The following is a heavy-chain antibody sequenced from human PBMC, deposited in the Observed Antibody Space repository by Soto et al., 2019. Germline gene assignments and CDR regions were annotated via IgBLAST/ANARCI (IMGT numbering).Heavy chain of an antibody. Sequence: QVQLQQSGPGLVKPSETLSLTCTVSSGPSSSHNWGWIRQSPGRGLEWIGYVYNTGGTSYNPSLKSRVTISADTSANPSSLTLSFLTAADTAIYYCVRQGIGNLHGLVDVWGQGTTVSVSS. J-gene: IGHJ6*02. CDR3: VRQGIGNLHGLVDV. V-gene: IGHV4-59*08. CDR2: VYNTGGT. D-gene: IGHD1-1*01. CDR1: SGPSSSHN.